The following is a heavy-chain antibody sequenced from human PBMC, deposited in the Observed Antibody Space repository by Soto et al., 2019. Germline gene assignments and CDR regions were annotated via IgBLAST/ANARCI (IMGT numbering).Heavy chain of an antibody. J-gene: IGHJ4*02. Sequence: SGPTLVNPTQTLTLTCTFSGFSLSTSGVGVGRIRQPPGKALEWLALIYWDDDKRYSPSLKSRLTITKDTSKNQVVLTMTNMEPVDTATYYCAHSPSEVGITIFGVPPPAFDYWGQGTLVTVSS. CDR2: IYWDDDK. D-gene: IGHD3-3*01. CDR1: GFSLSTSGVG. V-gene: IGHV2-5*02. CDR3: AHSPSEVGITIFGVPPPAFDY.